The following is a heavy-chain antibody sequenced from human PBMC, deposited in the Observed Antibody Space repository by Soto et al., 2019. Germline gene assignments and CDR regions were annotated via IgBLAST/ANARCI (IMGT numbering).Heavy chain of an antibody. J-gene: IGHJ4*02. CDR1: GFIFSRDG. CDR3: ATPKGADIPFDS. CDR2: ISYHGSDI. V-gene: IGHV3-30*03. Sequence: QVQLVESGGGVVQPGASLRLSCAASGFIFSRDGMHWVRQAPGKGLEWVAVISYHGSDIYYADSVKGRFTISRDNSKNMVYLEMNSMRPEDTAIYSCATPKGADIPFDSWGQGTLVTVSS. D-gene: IGHD3-9*01.